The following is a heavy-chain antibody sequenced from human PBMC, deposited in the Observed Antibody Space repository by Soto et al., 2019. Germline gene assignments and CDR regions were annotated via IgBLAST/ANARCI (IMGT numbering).Heavy chain of an antibody. J-gene: IGHJ6*01. D-gene: IGHD4-4*01. CDR3: ATNYAYYYYYGMDV. CDR1: VGSISISSYY. CDR2: IYYSGST. V-gene: IGHV4-39*01. Sequence: PSETLCITCTFSVGSISISSYYWGWIRQPPGKGLEWIGSIYYSGSTYYNPSLKSRVTISVDTSKNQFSLKLSSVTAADTAVYYRATNYAYYYYYGMDVWGQGTPVTVSS.